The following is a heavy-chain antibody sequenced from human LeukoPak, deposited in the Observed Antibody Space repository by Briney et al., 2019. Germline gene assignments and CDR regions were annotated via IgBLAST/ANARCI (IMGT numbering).Heavy chain of an antibody. Sequence: GGSLRLSCAASGFTFSSYGMHWVRQAPGKGLEWVAVISYDGSNKYYADSVKGRFTISRDNSKNTLYLQMNSLRAEDTAVYYCAKEELRVPCYWGQGTLVTVSS. J-gene: IGHJ4*02. V-gene: IGHV3-30*18. CDR3: AKEELRVPCY. D-gene: IGHD1-7*01. CDR1: GFTFSSYG. CDR2: ISYDGSNK.